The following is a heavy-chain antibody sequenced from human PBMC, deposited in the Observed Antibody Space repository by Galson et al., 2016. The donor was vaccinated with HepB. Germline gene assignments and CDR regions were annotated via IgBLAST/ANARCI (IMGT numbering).Heavy chain of an antibody. CDR3: ARDAAGGQGIY. D-gene: IGHD6-13*01. CDR1: GGSIRSNYYY. CDR2: ISYSGSS. J-gene: IGHJ4*02. V-gene: IGHV4-39*02. Sequence: SETLSLTCTVSGGSIRSNYYYWVWIRQPPGKGLEWIGSISYSGSSYYNPPLKSRVTISVDTSTNQFSLILSSVTAADTAVYYCARDAAGGQGIYWGQGTLVTVSS.